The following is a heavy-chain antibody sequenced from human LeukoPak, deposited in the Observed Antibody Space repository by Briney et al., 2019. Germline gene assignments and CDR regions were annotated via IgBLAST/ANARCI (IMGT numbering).Heavy chain of an antibody. CDR3: AGGRTDIVVVPATLRNYYFDY. CDR2: IMPMFGKA. CDR1: GYTFTGYY. V-gene: IGHV1-69*06. J-gene: IGHJ4*02. D-gene: IGHD2-2*01. Sequence: SVKVSCKASGYTFTGYYMHWVGQAPGQGLEWMGGIMPMFGKANYAQKFQGRVTTTADKATSTAYMELSSLRSEDTAVYYCAGGRTDIVVVPATLRNYYFDYWGQGTLVTVSS.